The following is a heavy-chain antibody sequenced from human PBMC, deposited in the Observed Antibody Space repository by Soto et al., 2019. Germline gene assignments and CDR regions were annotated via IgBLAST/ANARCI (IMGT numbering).Heavy chain of an antibody. Sequence: QVQLVQSGAEVKKPGSSVKVSCKASGGTFSSYAISWVRQAPGQGLEWMGGIIPIFGTANYAQKFQGRVKSTADESTSKAYMELSSLRSEDTAVYYCARVWTVATINFFDVYGYYFDYWGQGTLVTVSS. D-gene: IGHD5-12*01. CDR1: GGTFSSYA. V-gene: IGHV1-69*12. J-gene: IGHJ4*02. CDR2: IIPIFGTA. CDR3: ARVWTVATINFFDVYGYYFDY.